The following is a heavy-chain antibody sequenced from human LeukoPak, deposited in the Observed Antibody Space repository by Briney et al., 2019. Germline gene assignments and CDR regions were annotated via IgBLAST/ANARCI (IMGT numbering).Heavy chain of an antibody. CDR3: AREYDILTGYYRTYGMDV. J-gene: IGHJ6*02. D-gene: IGHD3-9*01. V-gene: IGHV1-2*02. CDR2: INPNSGGT. Sequence: ASVKVSCKASGYTFTGYYKHWVRQAPGQGLEWMGWINPNSGGTNYAQKFQGRVTMTRDTSISTAYMELSRLRSDDTAVYYCAREYDILTGYYRTYGMDVWGQGTTVTVSS. CDR1: GYTFTGYY.